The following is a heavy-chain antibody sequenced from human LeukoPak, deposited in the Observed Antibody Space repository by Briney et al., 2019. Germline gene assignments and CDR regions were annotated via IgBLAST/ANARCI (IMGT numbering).Heavy chain of an antibody. J-gene: IGHJ5*02. CDR3: ARDRYDYVWGSYRLSFDP. CDR2: IYHSGST. D-gene: IGHD3-16*02. Sequence: SETLSLTCAVSGYSISSGYYWGWIRQPPGKGLEWIGSIYHSGSTYYNPSLKSRATISVDTSKNQFSLELSSVTAADTAVYYCARDRYDYVWGSYRLSFDPWGQGTLVTVSS. CDR1: GYSISSGYY. V-gene: IGHV4-38-2*02.